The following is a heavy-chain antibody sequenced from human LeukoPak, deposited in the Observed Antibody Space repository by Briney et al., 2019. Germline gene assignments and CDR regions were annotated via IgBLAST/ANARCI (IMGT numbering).Heavy chain of an antibody. V-gene: IGHV3-66*03. D-gene: IGHD3/OR15-3a*01. CDR2: IRSSDET. CDR3: ARDRAATEDWVEFDP. Sequence: AGYLRLSCAGSGFSVRNYYMNWFRQAPGNGLEWVSLIRSSDETFYADSVKGRFTISRDDSKNTVYLQMNSLRVEDTAVYSCARDRAATEDWVEFDPWGQGTLVTVSS. J-gene: IGHJ5*02. CDR1: GFSVRNYY.